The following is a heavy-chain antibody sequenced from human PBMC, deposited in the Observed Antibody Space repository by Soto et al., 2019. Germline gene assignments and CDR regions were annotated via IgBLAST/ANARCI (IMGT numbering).Heavy chain of an antibody. D-gene: IGHD6-13*01. CDR2: ISYDGSNK. CDR3: ARDGKSAAGPIGFDY. V-gene: IGHV3-30-3*01. J-gene: IGHJ4*02. CDR1: GFTFSSYA. Sequence: QVQLVESGGGVVQPGRSLRLSCAASGFTFSSYAMHWVRQVPGKGLEWVAVISYDGSNKYYADSVKGRFTISRDNSKNTLYLQMNSLRAEDTAVYYCARDGKSAAGPIGFDYWGQGTLVTVSS.